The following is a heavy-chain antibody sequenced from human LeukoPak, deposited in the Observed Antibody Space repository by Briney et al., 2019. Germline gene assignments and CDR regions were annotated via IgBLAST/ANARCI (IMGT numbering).Heavy chain of an antibody. Sequence: GESLKISCKGSGYRFTSYWIGWVRPMPGKGLEWMGLIYAGDSNTRYRPSFQGQVTISVDKSISTAYLQWSSLKASDTAMYYCARLGGDLYCTSTRCFYDYWGQGTLVTVSP. D-gene: IGHD2-2*01. V-gene: IGHV5-51*01. J-gene: IGHJ4*02. CDR3: ARLGGDLYCTSTRCFYDY. CDR1: GYRFTSYW. CDR2: IYAGDSNT.